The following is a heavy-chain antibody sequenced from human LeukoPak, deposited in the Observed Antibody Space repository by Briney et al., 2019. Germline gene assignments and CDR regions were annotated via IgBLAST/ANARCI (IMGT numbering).Heavy chain of an antibody. J-gene: IGHJ5*02. V-gene: IGHV2-5*01. Sequence: SGPTLVKPTQTLTLTCTFSGFSLSTSGVGVGWIRQPPGKALEWLALIYWNDDKRYSPSLKSRLTITKDTSKNQVVLTMTNMDPVDTATYYCAHFGAYYDSSGYMNWFDPWGQGTLVTVSS. D-gene: IGHD3-22*01. CDR2: IYWNDDK. CDR1: GFSLSTSGVG. CDR3: AHFGAYYDSSGYMNWFDP.